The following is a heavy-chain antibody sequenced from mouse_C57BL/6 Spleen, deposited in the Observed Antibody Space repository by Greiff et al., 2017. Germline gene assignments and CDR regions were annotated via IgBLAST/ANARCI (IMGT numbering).Heavy chain of an antibody. CDR2: IRNKANGYTP. V-gene: IGHV7-3*01. D-gene: IGHD1-1*01. CDR3: ARFAHYYGSSCYAMDY. Sequence: EVKLMESGGGLVQPGGSLSLSCAASGFTFTDYYMSWVRQPPGKALEWLGFIRNKANGYTPEYSASVKGRFTISRDNSQSILYLQMNALRAEDSATYCCARFAHYYGSSCYAMDYWGQGTSVTVSS. J-gene: IGHJ4*01. CDR1: GFTFTDYY.